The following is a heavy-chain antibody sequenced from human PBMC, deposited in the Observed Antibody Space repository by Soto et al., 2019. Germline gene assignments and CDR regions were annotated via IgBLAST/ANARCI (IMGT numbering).Heavy chain of an antibody. CDR1: GYTFTSYA. D-gene: IGHD3-3*01. CDR3: ARAMDLEWLLYSDGMDV. J-gene: IGHJ6*02. CDR2: INAGNGNT. Sequence: GASVKVSCKASGYTFTSYAMHWVRQAPGQRLEWMGWINAGNGNTKYSQKFQGRVTITRDTSASTAYMELSSLRSEDTAVYYCARAMDLEWLLYSDGMDVWGQGTTVTVPS. V-gene: IGHV1-3*01.